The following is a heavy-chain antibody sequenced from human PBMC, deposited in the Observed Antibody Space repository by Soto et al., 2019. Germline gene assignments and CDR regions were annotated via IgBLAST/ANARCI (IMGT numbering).Heavy chain of an antibody. CDR2: ISSNGGST. Sequence: AGGSLRLSCSASGFTFSSYAMHWVRQAPGKGLEYVSAISSNGGSTYYADSVKGRFTISRDNSENTLYLQMSSLRAEDTAVYYCVKARYNWNDGPGHIWGQGTLVTVSS. J-gene: IGHJ4*02. D-gene: IGHD1-1*01. CDR1: GFTFSSYA. V-gene: IGHV3-64D*06. CDR3: VKARYNWNDGPGHI.